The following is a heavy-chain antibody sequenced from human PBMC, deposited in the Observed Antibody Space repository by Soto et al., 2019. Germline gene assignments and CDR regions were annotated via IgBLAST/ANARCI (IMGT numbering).Heavy chain of an antibody. D-gene: IGHD6-6*01. CDR2: ISGSDDST. J-gene: IGHJ4*02. V-gene: IGHV3-23*01. Sequence: GGSLRLSCAASGFTFSSYAMSWVRQAPGKGLEWVSVISGSDDSTYYADSVKGRFTISRDNSKNTLYLQMNSLRAEDTAVYYRAKRSSSSTFDYWGQGTLVIVSS. CDR1: GFTFSSYA. CDR3: AKRSSSSTFDY.